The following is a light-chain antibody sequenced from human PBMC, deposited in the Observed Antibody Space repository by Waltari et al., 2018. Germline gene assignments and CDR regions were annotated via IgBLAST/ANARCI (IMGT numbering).Light chain of an antibody. J-gene: IGLJ2*01. Sequence: QSALAQPASVSGSPGQSITISCTGTSSDVGNYKRFSWYQQHPGKAPKLMSYAVSKSPSGVSDSCSGSTSGDMVSLTISGLQPEDVAEYFCSSLACSSKGVFGGVTKVTVL. CDR1: SSDVGNYKR. CDR2: AVS. V-gene: IGLV2-23*02. CDR3: SSLACSSKGV.